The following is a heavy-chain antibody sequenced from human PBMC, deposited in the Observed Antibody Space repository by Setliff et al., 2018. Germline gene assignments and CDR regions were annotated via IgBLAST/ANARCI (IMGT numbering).Heavy chain of an antibody. J-gene: IGHJ6*03. Sequence: SVKVSCKASGGAFSNYGITWVRQAPGQGLEWMGGIIPIFGTTTYAQKFQGRVTITTDESTSTGYMELSSLRSEDTAVYFCARESGVAVTTTNYYYYMDVWGEGTTVTVSS. CDR2: IIPIFGTT. CDR3: ARESGVAVTTTNYYYYMDV. D-gene: IGHD2-21*02. V-gene: IGHV1-69*05. CDR1: GGAFSNYG.